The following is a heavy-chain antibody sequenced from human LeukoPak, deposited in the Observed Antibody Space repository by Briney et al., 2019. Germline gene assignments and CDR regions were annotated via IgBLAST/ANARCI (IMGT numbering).Heavy chain of an antibody. J-gene: IGHJ5*02. CDR1: GFTFSSYG. V-gene: IGHV3-33*01. CDR2: IWYDGSNK. CDR3: ARDMVYDFWSGYFWFDP. D-gene: IGHD3-3*01. Sequence: GGSLRLSCAASGFTFSSYGMHWVRQASGKGLGWVAVIWYDGSNKYYADSVKGRFTISRDNSKNTLYLQMNSLRAEDTAVYYCARDMVYDFWSGYFWFDPWGQGTLVTVSS.